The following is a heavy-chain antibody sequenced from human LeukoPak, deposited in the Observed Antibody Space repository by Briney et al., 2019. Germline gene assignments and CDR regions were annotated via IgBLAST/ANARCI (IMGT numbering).Heavy chain of an antibody. V-gene: IGHV3-30*04. CDR1: EFTFSSYT. CDR3: ARIITLHYFDSNSYSSPFDY. D-gene: IGHD3-22*01. J-gene: IGHJ4*02. CDR2: ISYDGTNH. Sequence: GSLRLSCAASEFTFSSYTMYWVRQIPGKGLEWVAVISYDGTNHYYADSVKGRFTISRDNSKNTLYLEVNSLRPEDTAIYYCARIITLHYFDSNSYSSPFDYWGQGTLVTVSS.